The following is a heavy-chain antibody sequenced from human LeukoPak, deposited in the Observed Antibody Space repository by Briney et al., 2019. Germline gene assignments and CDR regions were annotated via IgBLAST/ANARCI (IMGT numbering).Heavy chain of an antibody. CDR1: GFTFSSYA. CDR2: ISGSGGST. CDR3: AKDFVIVGATHLRYFDY. J-gene: IGHJ4*02. D-gene: IGHD1-26*01. Sequence: PGGSLRLSCAASGFTFSSYAMSWVRQAPGKGLEWVSAISGSGGSTYYADSVKGRFTISRDNSKNTLYLQMTSLRAEDTAVYYCAKDFVIVGATHLRYFDYWGQGTLVTVSS. V-gene: IGHV3-23*01.